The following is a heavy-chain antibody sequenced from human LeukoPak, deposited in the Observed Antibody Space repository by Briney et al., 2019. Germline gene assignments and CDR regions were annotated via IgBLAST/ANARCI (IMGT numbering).Heavy chain of an antibody. D-gene: IGHD5-24*01. CDR3: ARDKMGYGMDV. V-gene: IGHV4-61*01. Sequence: SETLSLTCTVSGVSVSSGSYYWSWIRQPPGKGLEWIGYIYYSGSTNYNPSLKSRVTISVDTSKNQFSLKLSSVTAADTAVYYCARDKMGYGMDVWGQGTTVTVSS. CDR2: IYYSGST. CDR1: GVSVSSGSYY. J-gene: IGHJ6*02.